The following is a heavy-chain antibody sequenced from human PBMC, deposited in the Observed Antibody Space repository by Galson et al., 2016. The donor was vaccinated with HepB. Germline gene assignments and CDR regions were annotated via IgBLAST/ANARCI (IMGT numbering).Heavy chain of an antibody. V-gene: IGHV1-69*06. CDR3: ARGARCSGASCYLPFEH. CDR1: GGTFSGYT. Sequence: SVKVSCKASGGTFSGYTLSWVRQAPGQGLEWMGGIIPVFHTVNYAQRFQGRVTITADKSTNTAYMELSSLRSEDTALYYCARGARCSGASCYLPFEHWGQGTLVTVSS. D-gene: IGHD2-15*01. J-gene: IGHJ1*01. CDR2: IIPVFHTV.